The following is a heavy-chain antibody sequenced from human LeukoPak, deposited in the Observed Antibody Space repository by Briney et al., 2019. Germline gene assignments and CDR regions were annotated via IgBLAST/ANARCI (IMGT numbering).Heavy chain of an antibody. CDR3: ARSGYYDSSGYYNDAFDI. D-gene: IGHD3-22*01. V-gene: IGHV4-4*07. CDR1: GGSISSYY. J-gene: IGHJ3*02. Sequence: PSETLSLTCTVSGGSISSYYWSWIRQPAGKGLEWIGRIYTSGSTNYNPSLKSRVTMSVDTSKNQFSLKLRSVTAADTAVYYCARSGYYDSSGYYNDAFDIWGQGTMVTVSS. CDR2: IYTSGST.